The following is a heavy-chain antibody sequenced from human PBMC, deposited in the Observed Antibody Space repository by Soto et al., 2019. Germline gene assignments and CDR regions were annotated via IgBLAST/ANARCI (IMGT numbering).Heavy chain of an antibody. D-gene: IGHD5-12*01. J-gene: IGHJ4*02. CDR2: IYYSGST. CDR1: GGSISSGDYY. Sequence: SLTCTVSGGSISSGDYYWSWIRQPPGKGLEWIGYIYYSGSTYCNPSLKSRVTISVDTSKNQFSLKLSSVTAEDTAVYYCARGTTCSGYDVLEFWGQGTMLTLSS. V-gene: IGHV4-30-4*01. CDR3: ARGTTCSGYDVLEF.